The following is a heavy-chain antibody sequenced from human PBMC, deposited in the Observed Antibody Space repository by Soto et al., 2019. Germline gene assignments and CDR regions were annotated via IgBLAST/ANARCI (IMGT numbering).Heavy chain of an antibody. CDR1: GFTFSSYA. CDR3: ARDGGIVVVPAAANWFDP. J-gene: IGHJ5*02. V-gene: IGHV3-30-3*01. CDR2: ISYDGSNK. D-gene: IGHD2-2*01. Sequence: GGSLRLSCAASGFTFSSYAMHWVRQAPGKGLEWVAVISYDGSNKYYADSVKGRFTISRDNSKNTLYLQMNSLRAEDTAVYYCARDGGIVVVPAAANWFDPWGQGALVTVSS.